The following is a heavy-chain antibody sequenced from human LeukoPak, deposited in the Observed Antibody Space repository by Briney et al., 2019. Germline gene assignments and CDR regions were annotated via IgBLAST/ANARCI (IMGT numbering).Heavy chain of an antibody. Sequence: SETLSLTCTVSGGSISSYYWSWIRQPPGKGLEWIGSIYYSGSTYYNPSLKSRVTISVDTSKNLFSLKLSSVTAADTAVYYCARRWVVVVPAAMLSSWFDPWGQGTLVTVSS. J-gene: IGHJ5*02. V-gene: IGHV4-59*05. CDR2: IYYSGST. D-gene: IGHD2-2*01. CDR3: ARRWVVVVPAAMLSSWFDP. CDR1: GGSISSYY.